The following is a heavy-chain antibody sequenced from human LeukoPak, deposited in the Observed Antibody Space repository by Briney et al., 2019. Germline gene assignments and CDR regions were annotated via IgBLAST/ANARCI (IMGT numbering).Heavy chain of an antibody. CDR3: AKEGSSSWYLGYLNYYYMDV. CDR1: GFTFSSYG. D-gene: IGHD6-13*01. J-gene: IGHJ6*03. V-gene: IGHV3-23*01. CDR2: ISGSGGST. Sequence: QPGGSLRLSCAASGFTFSSYGMSWVRQAPGKGLEWVSAISGSGGSTYYADSVKGRFTISRDNSKNTLYLQMNSLRAEDTAVYYCAKEGSSSWYLGYLNYYYMDVWGKGTTVTISS.